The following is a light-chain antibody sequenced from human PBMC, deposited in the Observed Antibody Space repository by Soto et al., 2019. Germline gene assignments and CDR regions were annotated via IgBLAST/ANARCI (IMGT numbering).Light chain of an antibody. CDR3: QQYNSYST. Sequence: DIKMTQSPSTLSESVDDRVTITCRASHSISSWLAWYQQEPGKAPKLLIYGASSLESGVPSRVSGGGSGTEFTLTISSLQPDDFATYYCQQYNSYSTFGQGTKVDIK. V-gene: IGKV1-5*01. CDR2: GAS. CDR1: HSISSW. J-gene: IGKJ1*01.